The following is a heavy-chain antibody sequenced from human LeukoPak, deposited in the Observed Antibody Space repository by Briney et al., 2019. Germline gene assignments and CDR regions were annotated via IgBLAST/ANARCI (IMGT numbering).Heavy chain of an antibody. CDR3: VKEGHLVRAGYFDY. D-gene: IGHD3-10*01. CDR2: IGGNGGSR. V-gene: IGHV3-64D*06. J-gene: IGHJ4*02. Sequence: GGSLRLSCSTSGFTFSDYALYWVRQAPGMGLEYVSSIGGNGGSRYYADSVKGRFAISRDNPKNTLSLQMSSLRPEDTALYYCVKEGHLVRAGYFDYWGQGALVTVSS. CDR1: GFTFSDYA.